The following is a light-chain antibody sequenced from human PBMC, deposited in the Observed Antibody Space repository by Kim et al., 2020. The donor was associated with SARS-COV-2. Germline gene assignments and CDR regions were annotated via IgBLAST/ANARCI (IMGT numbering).Light chain of an antibody. CDR2: RDA. V-gene: IGLV3-9*01. J-gene: IGLJ1*01. CDR1: NIGNKN. CDR3: QVWDSTTGV. Sequence: VALGQTARITCGGKNIGNKNVHWYQQKPGQAPVLVIYRDANRPSGIPDRFSGSNSRDTATLTISRAQAEDEADYYCQVWDSTTGVFGAGTKVTVL.